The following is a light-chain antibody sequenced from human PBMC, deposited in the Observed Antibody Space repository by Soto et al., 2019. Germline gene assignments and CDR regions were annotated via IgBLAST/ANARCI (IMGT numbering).Light chain of an antibody. CDR1: QSVSSSY. V-gene: IGKV3-20*01. J-gene: IGKJ2*01. Sequence: EIVLTQSPGTLSLSPGERATLSCRASQSVSSSYLAWYQLKPGQAPRLLIYGASGRATGIPDRFSGSGSGTDFTLTISRLEPEDFAVYYCQQYPGYTFGQGTKLEIK. CDR2: GAS. CDR3: QQYPGYT.